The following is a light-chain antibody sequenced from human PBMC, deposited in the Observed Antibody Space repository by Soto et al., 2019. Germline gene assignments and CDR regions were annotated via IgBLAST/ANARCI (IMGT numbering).Light chain of an antibody. CDR2: AAS. V-gene: IGKV1-39*01. Sequence: DIQMTQSPSSLSASVGDRVTITCRASQRISSYLNWYQQKPGKAPKLLIYAASSLQSGVPSRFSGSGSGTDFTLSISSLQPEDFAAYYCQQSYSTPRTFGPGTTVDIK. CDR3: QQSYSTPRT. CDR1: QRISSY. J-gene: IGKJ3*01.